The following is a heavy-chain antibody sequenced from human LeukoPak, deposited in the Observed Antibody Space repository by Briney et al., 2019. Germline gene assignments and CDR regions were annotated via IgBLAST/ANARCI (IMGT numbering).Heavy chain of an antibody. J-gene: IGHJ4*02. CDR1: GFTFSSYA. D-gene: IGHD3-16*02. V-gene: IGHV3-23*01. CDR2: ISGSGGGT. CDR3: AKDDYVWGSYRHFDY. Sequence: GGSLRLSCAASGFTFSSYAMSWVRQAPGKGLEWVSAISGSGGGTYYADSVKGRFTISRDNSKNTLYLQMNSLRAEDTAVYYCAKDDYVWGSYRHFDYWGQGTLVTVSS.